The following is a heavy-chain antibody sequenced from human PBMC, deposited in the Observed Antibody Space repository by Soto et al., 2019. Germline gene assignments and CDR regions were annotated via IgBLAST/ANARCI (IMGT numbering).Heavy chain of an antibody. CDR1: GFTFSSYA. Sequence: PGGSLRLSCAASGFTFSSYAMHWVRQAPGKGLEWVAVISYDGSNKYYADSVKGRFTISRDNSKNTLYLQMNSLRAEDTAVYYCAREKVAYSSSWYGPNYWGQGTLVTVSS. V-gene: IGHV3-30-3*01. J-gene: IGHJ4*02. D-gene: IGHD6-13*01. CDR2: ISYDGSNK. CDR3: AREKVAYSSSWYGPNY.